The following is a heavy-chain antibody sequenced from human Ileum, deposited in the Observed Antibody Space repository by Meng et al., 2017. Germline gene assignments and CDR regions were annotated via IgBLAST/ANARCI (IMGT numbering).Heavy chain of an antibody. D-gene: IGHD3-16*01. J-gene: IGHJ4*02. CDR1: GYNFKGYN. V-gene: IGHV1-2*02. Sequence: ASVKVSCKASGYNFKGYNMHWVRQAPGQGLECMGWVNPNTGETKLAQKFQGRLTFTTDTSVNTAYMDLSSLTSDDTAVYYCARDLFGAGTFGQDNGGFWGQGTLVTVSS. CDR2: VNPNTGET. CDR3: ARDLFGAGTFGQDNGGF.